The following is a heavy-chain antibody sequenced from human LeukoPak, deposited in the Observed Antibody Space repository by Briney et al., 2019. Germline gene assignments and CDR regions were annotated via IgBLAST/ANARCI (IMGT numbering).Heavy chain of an antibody. D-gene: IGHD3-22*01. Sequence: ASVKVSCKASGYTFTGYYMHWVRQAPGQGLEWMGRINPNSGGTNYVQKFQGRVTMTRDTSISTAYMELSRLRSDDTAVYYCARDAFSYYYDSSGYYTDWGQGTLVTVSS. CDR1: GYTFTGYY. CDR2: INPNSGGT. V-gene: IGHV1-2*06. J-gene: IGHJ4*02. CDR3: ARDAFSYYYDSSGYYTD.